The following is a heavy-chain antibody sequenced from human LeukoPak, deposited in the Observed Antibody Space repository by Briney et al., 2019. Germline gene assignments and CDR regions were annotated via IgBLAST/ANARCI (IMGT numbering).Heavy chain of an antibody. V-gene: IGHV4-34*01. CDR1: GGSFSGYY. J-gene: IGHJ5*02. D-gene: IGHD3-10*01. Sequence: SETLSLTCAVYGGSFSGYYWSWIRQPPGKGLEWIGEINHSGSTNYNPSLKSRVTISVDTSKNQFSLKPSSVTAADTAVYYCARDKGQYGSGTRGFTWFDPWGQGTLVTVSS. CDR2: INHSGST. CDR3: ARDKGQYGSGTRGFTWFDP.